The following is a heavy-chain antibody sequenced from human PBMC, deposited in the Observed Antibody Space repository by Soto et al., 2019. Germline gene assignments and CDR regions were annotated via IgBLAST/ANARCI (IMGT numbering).Heavy chain of an antibody. CDR2: IYYSGSI. CDR1: GGTLTSYGYY. V-gene: IGHV4-31*03. Sequence: TMSLTCTFSGGTLTSYGYYWSWIRQLPVKGLEWIGYIYYSGSIFYNPFLKSRASISAHSSKRQFSLKLTSVTAADTAVYYCARSPGGDIVVVPASWWFDPWGQGNLVTGSS. D-gene: IGHD2-2*01. CDR3: ARSPGGDIVVVPASWWFDP. J-gene: IGHJ5*02.